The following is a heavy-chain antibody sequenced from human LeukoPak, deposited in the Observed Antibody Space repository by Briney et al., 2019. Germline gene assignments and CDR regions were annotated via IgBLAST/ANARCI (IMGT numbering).Heavy chain of an antibody. CDR3: ARGRGSSGSRKGFDP. CDR2: INHSGST. V-gene: IGHV4-34*01. D-gene: IGHD6-19*01. J-gene: IGHJ5*02. CDR1: GGSFSGYY. Sequence: PSETLSLTCAVYGGSFSGYYWSWIRQPPGKGLEWIGEINHSGSTNYNPSLKSRVTISVDTSKNQFSLKLSSVTAADTAVYYCARGRGSSGSRKGFDPWGPGTLVTVSS.